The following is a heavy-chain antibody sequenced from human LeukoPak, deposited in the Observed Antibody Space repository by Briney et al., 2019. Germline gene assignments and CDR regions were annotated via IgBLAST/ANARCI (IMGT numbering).Heavy chain of an antibody. CDR2: ISGSGGST. D-gene: IGHD1-26*01. Sequence: GGSLRLSCAASGFTFSSYAMSWVRQAPWKGLEWVSAISGSGGSTYYADSVKGRFTISRDNSKNTLYLQMNSLRAEDTAVYYCAKSQKGVVGATSPFDIWGQGTMVTVSS. J-gene: IGHJ3*02. CDR1: GFTFSSYA. V-gene: IGHV3-23*01. CDR3: AKSQKGVVGATSPFDI.